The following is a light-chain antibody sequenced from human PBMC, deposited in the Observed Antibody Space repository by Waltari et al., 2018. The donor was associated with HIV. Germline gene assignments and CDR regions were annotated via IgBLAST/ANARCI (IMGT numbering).Light chain of an antibody. J-gene: IGLJ2*01. Sequence: SSELTQDPAVSVALGQTVKIACLGDSLRKYYASWYRLRPGQAPQLLGYGKNSRPAGIPDRVSASRSGNRAFLTITGARAEDEADYYCACWDRSGDYILFGGGTSLTGL. CDR2: GKN. CDR3: ACWDRSGDYIL. V-gene: IGLV3-19*01. CDR1: SLRKYY.